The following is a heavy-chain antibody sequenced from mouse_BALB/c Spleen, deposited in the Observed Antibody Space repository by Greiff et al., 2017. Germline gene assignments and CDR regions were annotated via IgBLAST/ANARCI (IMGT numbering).Heavy chain of an antibody. D-gene: IGHD4-1*01. CDR1: GFSLTSYG. V-gene: IGHV2-5*01. J-gene: IGHJ3*01. CDR2: IWRGGST. Sequence: VKLVESGPRLVQPSQSLSITCTVSGFSLTSYGVHWVRQSPGKGLEWLGVIWRGGSTDYNAAFMSRLSITKDNSKSQVFFKMNSLQADDTAIYYCAKTGTKNEAWFAYWGQGTLVTVSA. CDR3: AKTGTKNEAWFAY.